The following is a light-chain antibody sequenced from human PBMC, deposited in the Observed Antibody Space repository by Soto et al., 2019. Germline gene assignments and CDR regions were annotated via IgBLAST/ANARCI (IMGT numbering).Light chain of an antibody. CDR3: HQYYNSAI. J-gene: IGKJ5*01. V-gene: IGKV3-20*01. CDR1: QSVTNNY. Sequence: EIVLTQSPGTLSLSPGERATLSCRASQSVTNNYLAWYQQKPGQAPRLLIYGASSRAPGVPDRFSGSGSGTDFTLTISRLEPEDFAVYYCHQYYNSAIFGQGTRLEIK. CDR2: GAS.